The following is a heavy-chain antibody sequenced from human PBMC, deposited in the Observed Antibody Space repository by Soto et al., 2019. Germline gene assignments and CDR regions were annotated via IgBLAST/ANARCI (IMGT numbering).Heavy chain of an antibody. Sequence: GGSLRLSCAASGFIFSSYTMNWVRRSPGKGLEWVSYISSSSSTIYYADSVKGRFTISRDNAKNSLYLQMNSLRAEDTAVYYYARGPYGDPYYFDYWGQGTLVTVSS. J-gene: IGHJ4*02. D-gene: IGHD4-17*01. CDR3: ARGPYGDPYYFDY. CDR2: ISSSSSTI. CDR1: GFIFSSYT. V-gene: IGHV3-48*01.